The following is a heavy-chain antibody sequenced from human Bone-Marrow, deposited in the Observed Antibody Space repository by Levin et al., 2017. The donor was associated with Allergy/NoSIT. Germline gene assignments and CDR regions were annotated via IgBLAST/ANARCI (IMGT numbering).Heavy chain of an antibody. V-gene: IGHV3-15*01. J-gene: IGHJ4*02. Sequence: KPGGSLRLSCAASGFTFNIAWMSWVRQAPGKGLEWVGRTKSKSDGGTEDYAAPVKGRFTISRDDSKNTVYLEMNSRQSEDTAVYYCSTGGSSWYEGEYYFDSWGQGTLVTVSS. D-gene: IGHD6-13*01. CDR1: GFTFNIAW. CDR3: STGGSSWYEGEYYFDS. CDR2: TKSKSDGGTE.